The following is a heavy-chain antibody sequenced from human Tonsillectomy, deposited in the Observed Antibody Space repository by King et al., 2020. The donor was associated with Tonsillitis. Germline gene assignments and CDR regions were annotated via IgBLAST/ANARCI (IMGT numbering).Heavy chain of an antibody. J-gene: IGHJ3*02. D-gene: IGHD6-19*01. CDR3: ARELNSGWEGRGDAFDI. V-gene: IGHV3-53*01. Sequence: QLVQSGGGLMQPGGSLRLSCAASGFTVSSNYMRWVRQAPGKGLEWVSVIYSGGSTYYADSVKGRFTISRDNSKNTLYLQMNSLRVEDTAVYYCARELNSGWEGRGDAFDIWGQGTMVTVSS. CDR1: GFTVSSNY. CDR2: IYSGGST.